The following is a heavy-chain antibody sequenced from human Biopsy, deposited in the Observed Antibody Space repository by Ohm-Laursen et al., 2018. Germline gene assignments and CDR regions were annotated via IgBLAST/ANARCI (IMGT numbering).Heavy chain of an antibody. CDR1: GFTFSNYA. V-gene: IGHV3-23*01. CDR3: ARAGPYYSDF. Sequence: SLRLSCAAPGFTFSNYAMGWVRQAPGKGLECVSSIGSDARSTLYADSVQGRFTISRGNSKNTLYLQIDNLRAEDTALYYCARAGPYYSDFWGQGTLVTVSS. CDR2: IGSDARST. J-gene: IGHJ4*02.